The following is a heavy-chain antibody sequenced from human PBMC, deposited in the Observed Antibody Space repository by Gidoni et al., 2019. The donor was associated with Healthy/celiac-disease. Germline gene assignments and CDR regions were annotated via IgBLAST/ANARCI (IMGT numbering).Heavy chain of an antibody. D-gene: IGHD3-3*01. Sequence: EVQLVESGGGLVKPGGSLRLSCAASGFTFSSYSMNWVRQAPGKGLEWVSSISSSSSYIYYADSVKGRFTISRDNAKNSLYLQMNSLRAEDTAVYYCARDSTMTRSGDYWGQGTLVTVSS. V-gene: IGHV3-21*01. CDR2: ISSSSSYI. J-gene: IGHJ4*02. CDR3: ARDSTMTRSGDY. CDR1: GFTFSSYS.